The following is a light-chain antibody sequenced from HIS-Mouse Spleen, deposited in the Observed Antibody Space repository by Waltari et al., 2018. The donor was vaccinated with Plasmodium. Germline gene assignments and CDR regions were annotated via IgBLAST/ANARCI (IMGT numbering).Light chain of an antibody. CDR3: CSYAGSSTVV. CDR1: SSDVGMYTL. Sequence: QSALTQPASVSGSPGQSITIPCTGTSSDVGMYTLVPWYQQHPGKAPKLMIYEGSKRPSGVSNRFSGSKSSNTASLTISGLQAEDEADYYCCSYAGSSTVVFGGGTKLTVL. J-gene: IGLJ2*01. CDR2: EGS. V-gene: IGLV2-23*01.